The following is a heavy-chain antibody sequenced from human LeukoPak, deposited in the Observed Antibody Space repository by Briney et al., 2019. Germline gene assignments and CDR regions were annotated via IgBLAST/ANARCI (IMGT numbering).Heavy chain of an antibody. J-gene: IGHJ4*02. CDR3: TTLGYSYATY. Sequence: GGSLRLSCAASGLTFNNAWMSWVRQAPGKGLQWVGRIKSKTDGGTTDYAAPVKGRFTISTDDSKTTLYPQMNSLKTEDTAVYYCTTLGYSYATYWGQGTLVTVSS. CDR1: GLTFNNAW. V-gene: IGHV3-15*01. D-gene: IGHD5-18*01. CDR2: IKSKTDGGTT.